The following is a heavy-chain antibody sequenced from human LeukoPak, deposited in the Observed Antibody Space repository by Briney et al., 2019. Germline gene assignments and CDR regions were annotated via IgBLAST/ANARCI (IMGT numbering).Heavy chain of an antibody. CDR3: ARRGSSWSIDAFDI. CDR1: GYXFTSYW. CDR2: IYPGDSDT. V-gene: IGHV5-51*01. Sequence: GESLKISCNGSGYXFTSYWICWVRQMPGKGLEWMGIIYPGDSDTRYSPSFQGQVAISADKSISTAYLQWSSLKASDTAMYYCARRGSSWSIDAFDIWGQGTMVTVSS. D-gene: IGHD6-13*01. J-gene: IGHJ3*02.